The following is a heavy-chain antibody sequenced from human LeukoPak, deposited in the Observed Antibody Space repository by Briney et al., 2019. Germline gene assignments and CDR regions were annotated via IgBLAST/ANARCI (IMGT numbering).Heavy chain of an antibody. CDR3: ASRGRKAYSSSWNNWFDP. CDR2: MNPNSGNT. D-gene: IGHD6-13*01. J-gene: IGHJ5*02. Sequence: ASVKVSCKASGYTFTSYDINWVRQATGQGLEWMGWMNPNSGNTGYAQKFQGRVTITRNTSISTAYMELSSLRSEDTAVYYCASRGRKAYSSSWNNWFDPWGQGTLVTVSS. CDR1: GYTFTSYD. V-gene: IGHV1-8*03.